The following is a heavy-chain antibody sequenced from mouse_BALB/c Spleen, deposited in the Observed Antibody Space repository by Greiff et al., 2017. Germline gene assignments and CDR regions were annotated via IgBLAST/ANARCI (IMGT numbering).Heavy chain of an antibody. D-gene: IGHD2-1*01. V-gene: IGHV5-17*02. CDR3: ARGYYGNYYAMDY. CDR1: GFTFSSFG. J-gene: IGHJ4*01. Sequence: EVKLVESGGGLVKPGGSLKLSCAASGFTFSSFGMHWVRQAPEKGLEWVAYISSGSSTIYYADTVKGRFTISRDNPKNTLFLQMTSLRSEDTAMYYCARGYYGNYYAMDYWGQGTSVTVSS. CDR2: ISSGSSTI.